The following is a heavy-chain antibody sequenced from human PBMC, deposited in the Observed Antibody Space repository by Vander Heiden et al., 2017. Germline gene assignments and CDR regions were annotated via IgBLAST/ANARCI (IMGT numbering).Heavy chain of an antibody. D-gene: IGHD3-22*01. V-gene: IGHV3-33*01. CDR3: ARGPNYYDSSGYYYYGMDV. J-gene: IGHJ6*02. Sequence: QVQLVESGGGVVQPGRSLRLSCAASGFTFSSYGMHWVRQAPGKGLEWVAVIWYDGSNKYYADSVKGRFTISRDNSKNTLYLQMNSLRAEDTAVYYCARGPNYYDSSGYYYYGMDVWGQGTTVTVSS. CDR1: GFTFSSYG. CDR2: IWYDGSNK.